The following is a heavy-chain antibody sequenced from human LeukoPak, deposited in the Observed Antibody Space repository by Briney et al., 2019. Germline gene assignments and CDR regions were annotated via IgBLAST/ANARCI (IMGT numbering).Heavy chain of an antibody. CDR2: IKHDGSET. CDR1: GFTFSSIW. D-gene: IGHD4-23*01. V-gene: IGHV3-7*01. Sequence: GGSLRLSCAPSGFTFSSIWMSWVRQAPGKGLEWVANIKHDGSETNYVDSVKGRFTISRDNAKNSLFLQMNSLRDEDTAVYYCARDQARRGGSTVDFWGQGTLVTVSS. J-gene: IGHJ4*02. CDR3: ARDQARRGGSTVDF.